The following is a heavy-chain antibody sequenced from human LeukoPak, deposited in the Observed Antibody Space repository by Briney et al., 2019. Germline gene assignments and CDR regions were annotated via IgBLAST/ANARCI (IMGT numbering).Heavy chain of an antibody. J-gene: IGHJ4*02. CDR1: GFTFSSYA. CDR3: ARASRSSSWTGILDY. D-gene: IGHD6-13*01. CDR2: ISYDGSNK. Sequence: GSLRLSCAASGFTFSSYAMHWVRQAPGKGLEWVAVISYDGSNKYYADSVKGGFTISRDNSKNTLYLQMNSLRAEDTAVYYCARASRSSSWTGILDYWGQGTLVTVSS. V-gene: IGHV3-30-3*01.